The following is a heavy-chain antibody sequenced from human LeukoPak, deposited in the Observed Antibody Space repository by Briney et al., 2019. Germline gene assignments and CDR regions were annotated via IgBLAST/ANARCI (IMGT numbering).Heavy chain of an antibody. CDR3: ARVGTAEGTLEDY. V-gene: IGHV3-7*01. CDR2: IKHDGSEK. J-gene: IGHJ4*02. CDR1: GFTFSTYW. Sequence: PGGSLRLYCAASGFTFSTYWMSWVRQPPGKGLEWVANIKHDGSEKYFVDSVKDRFTISRDNAKNSLYLQMNSLRAEDTAVYYCARVGTAEGTLEDYLGQGTLVTVSS. D-gene: IGHD6-13*01.